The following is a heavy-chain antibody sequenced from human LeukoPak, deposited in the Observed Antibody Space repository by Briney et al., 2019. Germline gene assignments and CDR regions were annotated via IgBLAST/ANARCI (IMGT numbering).Heavy chain of an antibody. CDR2: INTNTGNP. D-gene: IGHD3-3*01. CDR1: GYTFTSYA. V-gene: IGHV7-4-1*02. Sequence: ASVKVSCKASGYTFTSYAMNWVRQAPGQGLEWMGWINTNTGNPTYAQGFTGRLVFSLDTSVSTAYLQISSLKAEDTAVYYCARDAQLITIFGVVIGGYYYYYMDVWGKGTTVTVSS. CDR3: ARDAQLITIFGVVIGGYYYYYMDV. J-gene: IGHJ6*03.